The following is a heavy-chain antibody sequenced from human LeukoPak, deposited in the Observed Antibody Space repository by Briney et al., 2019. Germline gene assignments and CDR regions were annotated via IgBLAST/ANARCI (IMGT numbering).Heavy chain of an antibody. Sequence: GGSLRLSCAASGFTFSSNAMSWVRQAPGKGLEWVSAISGSGVTTYYADSVKGRFTNSRDNSKNTLYLQMNSLRAEDTAVYYCAKGGSYNWFDPWGQGTLVTVSS. J-gene: IGHJ5*02. CDR1: GFTFSSNA. D-gene: IGHD1-26*01. CDR3: AKGGSYNWFDP. CDR2: ISGSGVTT. V-gene: IGHV3-23*01.